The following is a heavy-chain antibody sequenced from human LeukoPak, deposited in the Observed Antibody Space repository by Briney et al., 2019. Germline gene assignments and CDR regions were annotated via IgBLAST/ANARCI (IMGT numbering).Heavy chain of an antibody. Sequence: PGGSMRLFCAVYGFPFRSYAMQWVRQAPGKGLEWVAVISYDGSNKYFADSVKGRFSISRDNSKNTLYLQMNSLRAEDTAVYYCARGAWWELLYTHFDYWGQGTLVTVSS. J-gene: IGHJ4*02. D-gene: IGHD1-26*01. CDR1: GFPFRSYA. CDR3: ARGAWWELLYTHFDY. CDR2: ISYDGSNK. V-gene: IGHV3-30-3*01.